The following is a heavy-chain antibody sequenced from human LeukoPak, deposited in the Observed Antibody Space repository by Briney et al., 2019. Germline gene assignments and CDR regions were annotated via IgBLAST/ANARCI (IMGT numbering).Heavy chain of an antibody. CDR2: IIPIFGTA. D-gene: IGHD1-1*01. Sequence: ASVKVSCKASGGTFSSYAISWVRQAPGQGLEWMGGIIPIFGTANYAQKFQGRVTITADESTSTAYMELSSLRSEDTAVYYCASLQLDRRKPFDYWGQGTLVTVSS. CDR3: ASLQLDRRKPFDY. V-gene: IGHV1-69*13. J-gene: IGHJ4*02. CDR1: GGTFSSYA.